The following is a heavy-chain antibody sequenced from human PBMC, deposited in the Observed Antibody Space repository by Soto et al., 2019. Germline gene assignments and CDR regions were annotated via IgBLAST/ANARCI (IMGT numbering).Heavy chain of an antibody. J-gene: IGHJ4*02. CDR2: ISSSSSYI. D-gene: IGHD3-10*01. Sequence: GGSQRLSCATSGFTFSSRNMNGDRQAPGKGLEWVSSISSSSSYIYYADSVKGRFTISRDNAKNSLYLQMNSLRAEDTAVYYCASPFPMVRGVSIGIWGQGTLVTVSS. CDR1: GFTFSSRN. V-gene: IGHV3-21*01. CDR3: ASPFPMVRGVSIGI.